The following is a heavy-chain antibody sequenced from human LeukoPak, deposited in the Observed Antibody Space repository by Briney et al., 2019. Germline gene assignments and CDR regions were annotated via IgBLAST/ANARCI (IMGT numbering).Heavy chain of an antibody. J-gene: IGHJ3*02. CDR1: GGSISSGGYY. V-gene: IGHV4-31*03. CDR3: ARDSTIFGVVRAFDI. CDR2: IYYSGST. Sequence: SETLSLTCTVSGGSISSGGYYWSWIRQHPGKGLEWIGYIYYSGSTYYNPSLKSRVTISVDTSKNQFSLKLSSVTAADMAVYYCARDSTIFGVVRAFDIWGQGTMVTVSS. D-gene: IGHD3-3*01.